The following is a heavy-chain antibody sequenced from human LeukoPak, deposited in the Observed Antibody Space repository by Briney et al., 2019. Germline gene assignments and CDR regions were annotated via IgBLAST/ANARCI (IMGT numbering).Heavy chain of an antibody. Sequence: SQTLSLTCALPGDSVSSNSVTWNWIRQSPSRGLEWLGRTYYRSKWYNDYAVSVKSRITINADTSKNQFSLQLNSVTPEDTAVYYCTRRRGSGSYYFDYWGQGTLVTVSS. CDR3: TRRRGSGSYYFDY. CDR2: TYYRSKWYN. D-gene: IGHD3-10*01. J-gene: IGHJ4*02. CDR1: GDSVSSNSVT. V-gene: IGHV6-1*01.